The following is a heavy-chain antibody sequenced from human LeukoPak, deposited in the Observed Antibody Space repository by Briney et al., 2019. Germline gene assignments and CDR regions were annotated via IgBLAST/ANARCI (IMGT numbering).Heavy chain of an antibody. CDR3: ARVRGDFWSGYGAFDI. CDR2: IYYSGST. D-gene: IGHD3-3*01. CDR1: GGSISSYY. J-gene: IGHJ3*02. Sequence: SETLSLTCTVSGGSISSYYWSWIQQPPGKGLEWIGYIYYSGSTNYNPSLKSRVTISVDTSKNQFSLKLSSVTAADTAVYYCARVRGDFWSGYGAFDIWGQGTMVTVSS. V-gene: IGHV4-59*01.